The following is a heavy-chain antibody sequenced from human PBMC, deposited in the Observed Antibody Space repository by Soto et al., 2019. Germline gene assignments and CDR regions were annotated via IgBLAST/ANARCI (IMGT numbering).Heavy chain of an antibody. CDR3: ARLTIFGAVTGTDFDY. V-gene: IGHV4-39*01. CDR1: GGSISSSSYY. J-gene: IGHJ4*02. D-gene: IGHD3-3*01. CDR2: IYYSGST. Sequence: SETLSLTCTVSGGSISSSSYYWGWIRQPPGKGLEWIGSIYYSGSTYYNPSLKSRVTISVDTSKNQFSLKLSSVTAADTAVYYCARLTIFGAVTGTDFDYWGQGTLVTVSS.